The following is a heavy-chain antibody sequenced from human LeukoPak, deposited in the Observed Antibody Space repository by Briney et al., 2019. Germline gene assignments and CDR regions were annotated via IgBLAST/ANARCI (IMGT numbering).Heavy chain of an antibody. V-gene: IGHV4-39*07. CDR3: ARDPDHHHCSSTSCYNRRGAFDI. D-gene: IGHD2-2*02. CDR1: GGSISSSSYY. CDR2: IYYSGST. J-gene: IGHJ3*02. Sequence: SETLSLTCTVSGGSISSSSYYWGWIRQPPGKGLEWIGSIYYSGSTYYNPSLKSRVTISVDTSKNQFSLKLSSVTAADTAVYYCARDPDHHHCSSTSCYNRRGAFDIWGQGTMVTVSS.